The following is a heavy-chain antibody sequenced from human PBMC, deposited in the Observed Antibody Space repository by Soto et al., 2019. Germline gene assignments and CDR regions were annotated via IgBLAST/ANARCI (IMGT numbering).Heavy chain of an antibody. CDR2: ISSRSSTI. CDR3: ASGTNGAIFVY. Sequence: GGSLRLSCAASGFTFSDYYMSWIRQAPGKGLEWVSYISSRSSTIFYADSVKGRFTISRDNVKNSLYLQMNSLRAEDTAVYYCASGTNGAIFVYWGQGILVTAPQ. D-gene: IGHD2-8*01. CDR1: GFTFSDYY. J-gene: IGHJ4*02. V-gene: IGHV3-11*01.